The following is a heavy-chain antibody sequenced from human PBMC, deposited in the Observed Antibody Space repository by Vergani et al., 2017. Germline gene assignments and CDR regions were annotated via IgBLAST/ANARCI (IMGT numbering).Heavy chain of an antibody. D-gene: IGHD2-2*02. CDR1: GGTFSSYT. CDR3: ARGLRRDCSSTSCYNLFDY. J-gene: IGHJ4*02. V-gene: IGHV1-69*02. CDR2: IIPILGIA. Sequence: QVQLVQSGAEVKKPGSSVKVSCKASGGTFSSYTISWVRQAPGQGLEWMGRIIPILGIANYEQKFQGRVTINADQSTSTAYMELSSLRSEDTAVYYCARGLRRDCSSTSCYNLFDYWGQGTLVTVSS.